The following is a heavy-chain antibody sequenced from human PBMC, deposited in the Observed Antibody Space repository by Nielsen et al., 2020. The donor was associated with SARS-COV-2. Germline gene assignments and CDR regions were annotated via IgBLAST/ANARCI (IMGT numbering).Heavy chain of an antibody. CDR2: IKEDGSEN. D-gene: IGHD5-12*01. J-gene: IGHJ4*02. Sequence: GESLKISCAASGFTFSSYWMSWVRQAPGKGLEWVANIKEDGSENHYVDSVKGRFTISRDNAKNSLYLQMSSLRAEDTAVYYCAKDRKSGYDYYFRYWGQGTLVTVSS. CDR3: AKDRKSGYDYYFRY. CDR1: GFTFSSYW. V-gene: IGHV3-7*03.